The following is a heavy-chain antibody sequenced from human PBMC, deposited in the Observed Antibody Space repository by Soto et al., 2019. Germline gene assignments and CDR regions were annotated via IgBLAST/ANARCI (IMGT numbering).Heavy chain of an antibody. CDR1: GFTVSSYA. V-gene: IGHV3-30-3*01. J-gene: IGHJ4*02. D-gene: IGHD6-19*01. Sequence: QVQLVESGGGVVQPGRSLRLSCAASGFTVSSYAMHWVRQAPGKGLEWVAVISYDGSNKYYADSVKGRFTISRDNSKSRLYLQMNSLRAEGTAVYYCARDREGGWLVISHDFDYWGQGTLVTVSS. CDR2: ISYDGSNK. CDR3: ARDREGGWLVISHDFDY.